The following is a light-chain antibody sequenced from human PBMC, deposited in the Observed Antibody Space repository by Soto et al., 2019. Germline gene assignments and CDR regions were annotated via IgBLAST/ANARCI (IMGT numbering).Light chain of an antibody. CDR2: GAS. V-gene: IGKV3-20*01. Sequence: EIVLTQSPGTLSLSPGERATLSCRASPSVSSSYLAWYQQRPGQAPSLLVYGASGRATGISDRFSGSVSGTDLTLTIGRLEPEDFAVYYCQQFGGSPRTFGGGTKVEIK. J-gene: IGKJ4*02. CDR3: QQFGGSPRT. CDR1: PSVSSSY.